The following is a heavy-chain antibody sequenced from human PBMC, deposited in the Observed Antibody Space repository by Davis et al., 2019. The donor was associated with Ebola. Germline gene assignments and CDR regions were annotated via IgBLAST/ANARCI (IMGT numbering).Heavy chain of an antibody. V-gene: IGHV1-8*03. J-gene: IGHJ4*02. CDR3: ARGRVGGTGGFDY. CDR1: GYTFTSYD. CDR2: MSPNSGNT. Sequence: ASVKVSCKASGYTFTSYDINWVRQATGQGLEWMGWMSPNSGNTGYAQKFQDRVTITWSTSISTAYMELSSLRSEDTAVYYCARGRVGGTGGFDYWGQGTLVTVAS. D-gene: IGHD1-26*01.